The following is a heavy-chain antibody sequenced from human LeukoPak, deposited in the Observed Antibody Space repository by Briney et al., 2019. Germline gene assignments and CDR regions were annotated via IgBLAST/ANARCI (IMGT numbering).Heavy chain of an antibody. CDR1: GFTFSSYA. V-gene: IGHV3-23*01. CDR2: ISGSGGST. Sequence: GGSLRLSRAASGFTFSSYAMRWVRQAPGKGVEWVSAISGSGGSTYYAASVKGRFTISRDNSKNTLYLQMNSLRAEDTTVYYCATIAPELDYWGQGTLVTVSS. J-gene: IGHJ4*02. D-gene: IGHD1-26*01. CDR3: ATIAPELDY.